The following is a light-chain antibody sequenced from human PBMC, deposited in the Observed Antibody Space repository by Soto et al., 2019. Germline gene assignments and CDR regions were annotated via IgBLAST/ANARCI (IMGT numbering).Light chain of an antibody. V-gene: IGKV1-5*03. CDR2: KAS. Sequence: DIQMTQSPSTLSASVGDRVNITCRGSESISSWLAWYQQKPGKAPKLLIHKASTLQSGVPSRFSGSGSQTEFILTISSLEPDDSGTYYCQQYKSYSSTTFGQGTKLEIK. CDR1: ESISSW. CDR3: QQYKSYSSTT. J-gene: IGKJ2*01.